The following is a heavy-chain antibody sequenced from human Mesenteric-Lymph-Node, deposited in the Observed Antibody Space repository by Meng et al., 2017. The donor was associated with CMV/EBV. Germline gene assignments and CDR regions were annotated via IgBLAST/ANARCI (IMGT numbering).Heavy chain of an antibody. Sequence: CTVSGGSISSGGYYWSWIRQHPGKGLEWIGYIYYSGSTYYTPSLKSRVTISVDTSKNQFSLKLSSVTATDTAVYYCARGAQLRYFDHWGQGTLVTVSS. J-gene: IGHJ4*02. CDR3: ARGAQLRYFDH. V-gene: IGHV4-31*03. CDR2: IYYSGST. D-gene: IGHD3-9*01. CDR1: GGSISSGGYY.